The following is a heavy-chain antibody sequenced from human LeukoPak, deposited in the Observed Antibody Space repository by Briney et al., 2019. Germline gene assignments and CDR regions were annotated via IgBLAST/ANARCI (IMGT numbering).Heavy chain of an antibody. Sequence: GASVKVSCKASGHTFTSYYMHWVRQAPGQGLEWMGIINPSGGSTSYAQKFQGRVTMTRDTSTSTVYMELSSLRSEDTAVYYCARARGATIFQSAFDIWGQGTMVTVSS. CDR1: GHTFTSYY. V-gene: IGHV1-46*01. D-gene: IGHD5-24*01. CDR3: ARARGATIFQSAFDI. J-gene: IGHJ3*02. CDR2: INPSGGST.